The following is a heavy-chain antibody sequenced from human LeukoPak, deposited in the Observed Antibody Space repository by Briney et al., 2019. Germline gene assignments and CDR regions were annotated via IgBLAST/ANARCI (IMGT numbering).Heavy chain of an antibody. D-gene: IGHD2-21*01. J-gene: IGHJ5*02. Sequence: ASVKVSCKTSGYSFTDYYMHWVRQAPGQGLEWMGWINPSSGGTSSAQKFRGRVTMTGDTSITTVYMEVSWLTSDDTAIYYCARADRLHGGPYLIGPWGQGTLVTVSS. CDR3: ARADRLHGGPYLIGP. V-gene: IGHV1-2*02. CDR2: INPSSGGT. CDR1: GYSFTDYY.